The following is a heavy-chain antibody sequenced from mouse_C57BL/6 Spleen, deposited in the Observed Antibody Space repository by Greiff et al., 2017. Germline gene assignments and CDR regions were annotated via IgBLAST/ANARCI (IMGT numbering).Heavy chain of an antibody. Sequence: VQLQQPGSDFVKPGASVKISCTASGYTFTSYWLTWVKQSPGQGLEWIGDIYPGSGSTYYNDTFKSQATLTVDTSSSTAYMQLSSLTSEDSEDYYGARSGDYDEGAWFAYWGQGTLVTVSA. CDR1: GYTFTSYW. V-gene: IGHV1-55*01. CDR3: ARSGDYDEGAWFAY. D-gene: IGHD2-4*01. CDR2: IYPGSGST. J-gene: IGHJ3*01.